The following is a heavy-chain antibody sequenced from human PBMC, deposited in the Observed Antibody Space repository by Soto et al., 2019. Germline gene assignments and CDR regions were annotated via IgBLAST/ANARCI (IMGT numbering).Heavy chain of an antibody. V-gene: IGHV3-48*03. CDR2: ISSSGSSI. D-gene: IGHD3-22*01. Sequence: GGSLRLSCAASGFTFSTYEMNWVRQAPGKGLEWISYISSSGSSIYYADSVKGRFTISRDNAWNSLHLQMNSLRVEDTAVYYCARDGYDSSGDSEYFQYWGQRTLVTVAS. CDR1: GFTFSTYE. J-gene: IGHJ1*01. CDR3: ARDGYDSSGDSEYFQY.